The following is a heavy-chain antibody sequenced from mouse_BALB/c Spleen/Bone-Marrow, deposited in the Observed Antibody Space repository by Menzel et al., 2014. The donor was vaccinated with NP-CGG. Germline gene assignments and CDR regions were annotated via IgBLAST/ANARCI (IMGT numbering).Heavy chain of an antibody. D-gene: IGHD4-1*01. V-gene: IGHV1S81*02. CDR1: GYTFTSYY. CDR2: INPSNGGT. Sequence: GAELVKPGASVKLSCKASGYTFTSYYMYWVKQRPGQGLEWIGEINPSNGGTNFNEKFKSRATLTVDKSSSTAYMQLSSLTSEDSAVYYCTRGRTWDFDYWGQGTTLTVSS. J-gene: IGHJ2*01. CDR3: TRGRTWDFDY.